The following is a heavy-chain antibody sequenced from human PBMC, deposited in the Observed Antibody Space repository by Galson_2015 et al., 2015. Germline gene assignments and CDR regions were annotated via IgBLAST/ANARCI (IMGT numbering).Heavy chain of an antibody. J-gene: IGHJ4*02. CDR3: ARDHYCSGGRCYLESLDY. CDR1: GFTFSSYW. Sequence: SLRLSCAASGFTFSSYWMSWVRQAPGKGLEWVANIKQAGSEKYYVDSVKGRFTISRDNAKNSLYLQMNSLRAEDTAVYYCARDHYCSGGRCYLESLDYWGQGTLVTVSS. V-gene: IGHV3-7*01. D-gene: IGHD2-15*01. CDR2: IKQAGSEK.